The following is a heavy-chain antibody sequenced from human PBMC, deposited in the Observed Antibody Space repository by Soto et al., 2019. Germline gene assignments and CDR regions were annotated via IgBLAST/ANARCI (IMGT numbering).Heavy chain of an antibody. V-gene: IGHV1-46*04. CDR1: GYTFTSYY. D-gene: IGHD2-21*02. J-gene: IGHJ4*02. Sequence: QVQLVQSGAEVKKPGASVKVSCKASGYTFTSYYMNWVRQAPGQGLEWLGIINPSGGYTTYAQRLLGRVTRTXXXAXXTGRMGLGNLTFEGTGGDFRGEGGGIGVVAAPDSHWGQGTLVTVSS. CDR3: GEGGGIGVVAAPDSH. CDR2: INPSGGYT.